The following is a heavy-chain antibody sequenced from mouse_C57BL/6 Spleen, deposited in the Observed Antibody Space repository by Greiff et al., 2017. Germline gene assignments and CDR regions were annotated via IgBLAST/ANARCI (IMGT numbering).Heavy chain of an antibody. V-gene: IGHV1-52*01. CDR2: IDPSDSAT. CDR1: GYTFTSYW. CDR3: ARLDSSGYGGY. J-gene: IGHJ2*01. Sequence: QVQLQQPGAELVRPGSSVKLSCKASGYTFTSYWMHWVKQRPIQGLEWIGNIDPSDSATHYNQKFKDKATWTVDKSSSTAYMQLSSLTAEDSAVYYCARLDSSGYGGYWGQGTTLTVSS. D-gene: IGHD3-2*02.